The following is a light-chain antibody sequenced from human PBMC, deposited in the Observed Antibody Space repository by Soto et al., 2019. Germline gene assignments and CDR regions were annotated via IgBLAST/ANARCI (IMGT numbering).Light chain of an antibody. Sequence: EIVFTHSPAHLSLSPGERATLSGRARQIVSSYLAWYQQKPGQAPRLLIYDASNRATGIPARFSGSGSGTDFTLTISSLEPEDFAVYYCQQRSNWPPARVTFGPGTKVDIK. J-gene: IGKJ3*01. CDR1: QIVSSY. CDR2: DAS. V-gene: IGKV3-11*01. CDR3: QQRSNWPPARVT.